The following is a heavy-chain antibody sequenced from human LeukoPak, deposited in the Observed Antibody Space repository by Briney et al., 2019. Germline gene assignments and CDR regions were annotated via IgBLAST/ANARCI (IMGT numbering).Heavy chain of an antibody. CDR3: ARRSRWLLDNYYYYYMDV. D-gene: IGHD5-24*01. Sequence: SETLSLTCTVSGGSISSSSYYWGWIRQPPGKGLEWIGSIYYSGSTYYNPSLKSRVTISVDTSKNQFSLKLSSVTAADTAVYYCARRSRWLLDNYYYYYMDVWGKGTTVTISS. CDR1: GGSISSSSYY. CDR2: IYYSGST. V-gene: IGHV4-39*01. J-gene: IGHJ6*03.